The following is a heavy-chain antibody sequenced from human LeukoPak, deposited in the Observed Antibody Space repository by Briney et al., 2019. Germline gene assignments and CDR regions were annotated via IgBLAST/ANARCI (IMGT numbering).Heavy chain of an antibody. CDR1: GESFSSHY. J-gene: IGHJ5*02. V-gene: IGHV4-34*01. Sequence: SETLSLTCAVYGESFSSHYWSWIRQPPGKGLEWIGEINHSGSTNYNPSLKSRVTILVDTSKNQFSLKLSSVTAADTAVYYCARGVNWIDPWGQGTLVTVSS. CDR2: INHSGST. CDR3: ARGVNWIDP.